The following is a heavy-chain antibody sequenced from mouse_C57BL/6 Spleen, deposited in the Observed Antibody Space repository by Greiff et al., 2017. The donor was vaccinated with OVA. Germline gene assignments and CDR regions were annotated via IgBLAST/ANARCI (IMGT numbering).Heavy chain of an antibody. D-gene: IGHD2-1*01. CDR1: GYTFTSYW. CDR3: ARVNYPYAMDY. V-gene: IGHV1-69*01. Sequence: VQLQQPGAELVMPGASVKLSCKASGYTFTSYWMHWVKQRPGQGLEWIGEIDPSDSYTNYNQKFKGKSTLTVDKSSSTAYMQLSSLTSEDSAVYYCARVNYPYAMDYWGQGTSVTVSS. CDR2: IDPSDSYT. J-gene: IGHJ4*01.